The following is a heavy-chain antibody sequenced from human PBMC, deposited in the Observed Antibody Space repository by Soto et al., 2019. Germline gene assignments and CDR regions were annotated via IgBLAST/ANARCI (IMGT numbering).Heavy chain of an antibody. CDR1: GFTFSNYV. V-gene: IGHV3-23*01. Sequence: PGGSLRLSCAASGFTFSNYVMSWVRQPPGKGLEWVSGIAAGGDSTHYADSVQGRFTISRDNSKNTLYLQMNSLRAEDTAVYYCAKETYCSGGTCYPQSEFDPWGQGTLVTVSS. CDR3: AKETYCSGGTCYPQSEFDP. CDR2: IAAGGDST. J-gene: IGHJ5*02. D-gene: IGHD2-15*01.